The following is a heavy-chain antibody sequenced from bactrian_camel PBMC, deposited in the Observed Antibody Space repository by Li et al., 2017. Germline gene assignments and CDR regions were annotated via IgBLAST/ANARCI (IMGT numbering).Heavy chain of an antibody. CDR1: GFNFPNTG. D-gene: IGHD2*01. J-gene: IGHJ4*01. CDR2: IHSTGTQA. Sequence: HVQLVESGGDSVQPGGSLRLSCVASGFNFPNTGMTWVRQAPGKKLEWVASIHSTGTQAYYETFAKDRFTITRDNAKSVLYLQLNDLRTEDTALYYCAKDTQDWYRLHKEDYWGQGTQVTVS. V-gene: IGHV3S39*01. CDR3: AKDTQDWYRLHKEDY.